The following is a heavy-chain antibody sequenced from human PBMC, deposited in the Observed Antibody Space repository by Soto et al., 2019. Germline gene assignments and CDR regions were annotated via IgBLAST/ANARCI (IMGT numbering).Heavy chain of an antibody. J-gene: IGHJ4*02. CDR3: ASGSRVATDALDY. V-gene: IGHV3-13*01. CDR2: IGNAGAT. D-gene: IGHD5-12*01. Sequence: GGSLRLSGAASGFTLSSYDMHWVRQATGKGLEWVSAIGNAGATYYPGSVKGRFTISRENAKYSLYLQMNSLRAGDTAVYYCASGSRVATDALDYWGQGTLVTVSS. CDR1: GFTLSSYD.